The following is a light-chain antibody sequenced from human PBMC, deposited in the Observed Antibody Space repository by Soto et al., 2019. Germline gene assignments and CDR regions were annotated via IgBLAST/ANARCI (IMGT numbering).Light chain of an antibody. V-gene: IGLV2-11*01. Sequence: QSALTQPRSVSGSPGQSVTISCTGTSSDVGGYNYVSWYQQHPGKAPKVMIYLVSKRPSGVPDRFSGSKSGNTASLTISGLQAEDEADYYCCSYAGNYIYVFGTGTKDTVL. J-gene: IGLJ1*01. CDR1: SSDVGGYNY. CDR3: CSYAGNYIYV. CDR2: LVS.